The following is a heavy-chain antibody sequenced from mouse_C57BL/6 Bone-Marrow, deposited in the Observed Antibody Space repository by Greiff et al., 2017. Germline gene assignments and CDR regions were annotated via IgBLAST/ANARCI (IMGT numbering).Heavy chain of an antibody. Sequence: QVQLKESGPGLVAPSQSLSITCTVSGFSLTSYGVHWVRQPPGKGLEWLVVIWSDGSTTYNSAFKSRLSISKDNSKSQVFLKMNSLQTDDTAMYYCARQGNWDGFYYFDYWGQGTTLTVSS. CDR1: GFSLTSYG. D-gene: IGHD4-1*01. CDR3: ARQGNWDGFYYFDY. CDR2: IWSDGST. J-gene: IGHJ2*01. V-gene: IGHV2-6-1*01.